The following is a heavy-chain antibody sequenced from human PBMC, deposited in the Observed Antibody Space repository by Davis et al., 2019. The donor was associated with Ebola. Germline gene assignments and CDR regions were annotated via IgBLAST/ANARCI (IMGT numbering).Heavy chain of an antibody. CDR3: ARVVFVAGATLSWYFDL. V-gene: IGHV4-34*01. CDR1: AGSFSDYY. Sequence: MPSETLSLTCAVYAGSFSDYYWNWIRQPPGKGLEWIGEINHSGSTNYNPSLKSRVTISVDTSKNQFSLKLSSVTAADTAVYYCARVVFVAGATLSWYFDLWGRGTLVTVSP. CDR2: INHSGST. J-gene: IGHJ2*01. D-gene: IGHD2-15*01.